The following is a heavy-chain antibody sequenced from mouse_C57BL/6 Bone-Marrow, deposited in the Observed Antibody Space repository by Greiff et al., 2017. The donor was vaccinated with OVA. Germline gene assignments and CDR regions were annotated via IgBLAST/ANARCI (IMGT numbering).Heavy chain of an antibody. CDR1: GYAFSSSW. V-gene: IGHV1-82*01. CDR3: ARHEDGYYASYFDY. D-gene: IGHD2-3*01. J-gene: IGHJ2*01. CDR2: NYPGDGDT. Sequence: VHLVESGPELVKPGASVKISCKASGYAFSSSWMNWVKQRPGKGLEWIGRNYPGDGDTNYNGKFKGKATLTADKSSSTAYMQLSSLTSEDSAVYFCARHEDGYYASYFDYWGQGTTLTVSS.